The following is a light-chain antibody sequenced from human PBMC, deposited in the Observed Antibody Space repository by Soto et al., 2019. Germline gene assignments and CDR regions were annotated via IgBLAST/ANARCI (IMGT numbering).Light chain of an antibody. Sequence: QSVLTQPPSVSGSPGQSVTISCTGTSSDVGSYNRVSWYQQPPGTAPKLMIYEVSNRPSGVPDRFSGSKSGNTASLTISGLQAEDEADYYCSSYTSSFGVFGGGTKLTVL. V-gene: IGLV2-18*02. CDR2: EVS. CDR1: SSDVGSYNR. J-gene: IGLJ3*02. CDR3: SSYTSSFGV.